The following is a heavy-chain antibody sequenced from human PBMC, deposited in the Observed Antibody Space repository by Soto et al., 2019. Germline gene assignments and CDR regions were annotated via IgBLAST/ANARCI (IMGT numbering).Heavy chain of an antibody. J-gene: IGHJ4*02. V-gene: IGHV4-34*01. D-gene: IGHD6-13*01. CDR3: ARGLAAAGSYYFDY. CDR1: GGSFSGDY. CDR2: INHTGST. Sequence: QVQLQQWGAGLLKPSETLSLTCAVYGGSFSGDYWSWIRQPPGKGLEWIGEINHTGSTNYNPSLKSRVTISIDTSKNRFSLKLSSVTAADTAVYFCARGLAAAGSYYFDYWGQGTLVTVSS.